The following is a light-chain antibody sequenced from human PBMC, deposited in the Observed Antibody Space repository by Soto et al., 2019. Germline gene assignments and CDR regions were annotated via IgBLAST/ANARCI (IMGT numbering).Light chain of an antibody. CDR1: SSDLGSYNL. Sequence: QSALTQPASVSGSPGQSITLSCTGTSSDLGSYNLVSWYQQHPGKAPKLMIYEGSKRLSGVSYRFSGSKSGNTASLTISGLQTEDEADYYCCSYAGSSTFVFGTGTKVTVL. CDR2: EGS. CDR3: CSYAGSSTFV. V-gene: IGLV2-23*01. J-gene: IGLJ1*01.